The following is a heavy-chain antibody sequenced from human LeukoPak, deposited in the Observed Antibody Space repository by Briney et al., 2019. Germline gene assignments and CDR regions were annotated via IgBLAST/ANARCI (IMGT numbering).Heavy chain of an antibody. CDR2: INHSGGT. Sequence: PSETLSLTCAVYGGXFSGYYWSWIRQPPGKGLEWIGEINHSGGTNYNPSLKSRVTISVDTSKNQFSLKLSSVTAADTAVYYCARVRGYSYGLGVYYYYGMDVWGQGTTVTVSS. D-gene: IGHD5-18*01. CDR1: GGXFSGYY. J-gene: IGHJ6*02. V-gene: IGHV4-34*01. CDR3: ARVRGYSYGLGVYYYYGMDV.